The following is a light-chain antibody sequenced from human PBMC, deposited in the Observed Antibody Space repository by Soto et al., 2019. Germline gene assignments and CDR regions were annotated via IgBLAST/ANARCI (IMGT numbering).Light chain of an antibody. CDR1: QSISSF. V-gene: IGKV1-39*01. CDR3: QQSYTSPYT. Sequence: DIQMTQSPSSLSVSVGDRVTITCRASQSISSFLHWFQQKPGKAPNLLIFGSFNLQSGVPSRFSGRGSGTEFTLTITSLQPEDSATYYCQQSYTSPYTFGQGTKLQI. CDR2: GSF. J-gene: IGKJ2*01.